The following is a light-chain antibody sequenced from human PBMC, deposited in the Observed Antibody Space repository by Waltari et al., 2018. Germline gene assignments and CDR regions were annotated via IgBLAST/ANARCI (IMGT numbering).Light chain of an antibody. V-gene: IGKV1-39*01. CDR1: QSISNY. J-gene: IGKJ1*01. CDR2: AAS. Sequence: DIQMTQSPSSLSASVGDRVTITCRASQSISNYLSWYQQKPGKAPNLLIYAASSFQSGVPSRFSGSGSGTDFTLTISSLQPEEFATYYCQQSYISLTFGQGTKVEIK. CDR3: QQSYISLT.